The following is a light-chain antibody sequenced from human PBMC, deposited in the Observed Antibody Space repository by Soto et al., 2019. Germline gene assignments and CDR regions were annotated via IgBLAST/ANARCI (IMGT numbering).Light chain of an antibody. V-gene: IGKV3-20*01. Sequence: ELVLTQSPGTLSLSPGESATLSCRVSQPVSSNFLAWYQQKPGQAPRLLIYGVSSRASGIPDRFFGSGPGTDFTLTINRLEPEDFAVYYCQQYANSPITFGQGTRLEIK. J-gene: IGKJ5*01. CDR3: QQYANSPIT. CDR2: GVS. CDR1: QPVSSNF.